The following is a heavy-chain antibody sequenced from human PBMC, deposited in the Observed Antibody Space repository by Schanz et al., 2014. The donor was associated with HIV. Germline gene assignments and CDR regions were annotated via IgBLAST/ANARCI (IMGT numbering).Heavy chain of an antibody. Sequence: EVKLVESGGGSVQPGRSLRLSCEASGFTFHDCAMHWVRQVPEKGLEWVSGISWSGRNTGYVDSVRGRFSISRDNAKKSLYVQMNDLRSGNTAIYFCVKGYSYDSDGFDYWGRGIMVTVSS. V-gene: IGHV3-9*01. J-gene: IGHJ4*02. CDR2: ISWSGRNT. CDR3: VKGYSYDSDGFDY. D-gene: IGHD3-22*01. CDR1: GFTFHDCA.